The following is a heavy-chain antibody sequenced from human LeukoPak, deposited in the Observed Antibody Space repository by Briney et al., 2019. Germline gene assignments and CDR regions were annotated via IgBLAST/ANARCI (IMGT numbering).Heavy chain of an antibody. CDR2: IRGSGGGT. CDR3: GRAPNGDYVGAFDF. V-gene: IGHV3-23*01. D-gene: IGHD4-17*01. Sequence: GGSLRPSCAASGFTFSNYAMTWVRLTPGKGLEWVSSIRGSGGGTSYADSVKGRFTMSRDNSKSTLYLQMNSLRAEDTALYYCGRAPNGDYVGAFDFWGQGTLVTVSS. J-gene: IGHJ3*01. CDR1: GFTFSNYA.